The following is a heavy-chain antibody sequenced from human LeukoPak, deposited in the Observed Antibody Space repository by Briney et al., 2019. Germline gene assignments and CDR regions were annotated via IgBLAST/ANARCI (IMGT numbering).Heavy chain of an antibody. V-gene: IGHV1-18*01. CDR2: ISAYNGNT. Sequence: ASVKVSCKASGYTFTSYGISWVRQAPGQGLEWMGWISAYNGNTNYAQKLQGRVTMTTDTSTSTAYMELRSLRSDDTAVYYCARAERWLQFSWFDPWGQGTLVTVSS. CDR1: GYTFTSYG. CDR3: ARAERWLQFSWFDP. J-gene: IGHJ5*02. D-gene: IGHD5-24*01.